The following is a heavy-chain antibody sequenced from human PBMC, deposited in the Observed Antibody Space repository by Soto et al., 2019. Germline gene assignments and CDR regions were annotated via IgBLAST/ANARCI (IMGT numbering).Heavy chain of an antibody. J-gene: IGHJ5*02. CDR2: ISYDGSNK. CDR3: ARGRGYCSGSSCYVDL. D-gene: IGHD2-15*01. V-gene: IGHV3-30*03. CDR1: GFTFSSYG. Sequence: GGSLRLSCAASGFTFSSYGMHWVRQAPGKGLEWVAVISYDGSNKYYADSVKGRFTISRDNSKNTLYLQMNSLRVEDTAVYYCARGRGYCSGSSCYVDLWGQGTLVTVSS.